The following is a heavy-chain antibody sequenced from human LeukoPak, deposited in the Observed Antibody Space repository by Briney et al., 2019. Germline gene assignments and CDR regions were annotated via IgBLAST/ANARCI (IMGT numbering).Heavy chain of an antibody. CDR3: ARGATVTTLPHYYYFMDV. Sequence: ASVKVSCKASGYTFTGYYMHWVRQAPGQGLEWMGWINPNIGGTNYAQNFQGRVTMTRDTSISTAYMELGRLRYDDTAVYYCARGATVTTLPHYYYFMDVWGKGTTVTVSS. J-gene: IGHJ6*03. CDR2: INPNIGGT. CDR1: GYTFTGYY. V-gene: IGHV1-2*02. D-gene: IGHD4-17*01.